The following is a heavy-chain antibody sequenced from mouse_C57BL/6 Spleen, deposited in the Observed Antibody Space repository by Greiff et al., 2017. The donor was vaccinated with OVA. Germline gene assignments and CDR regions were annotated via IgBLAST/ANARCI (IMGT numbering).Heavy chain of an antibody. Sequence: EVKLVESGGGLVKPGGSLKLSCAASGFTFSSYAMSWVRQTPEQRLEWVATISDGGSYTYYPDNLKGRFTISRDNAKNNLYLQISRLKSEDTAMYYCARDGSYAMDYWGQGTSVTVSS. V-gene: IGHV5-4*01. CDR3: ARDGSYAMDY. CDR1: GFTFSSYA. J-gene: IGHJ4*01. D-gene: IGHD1-1*01. CDR2: ISDGGSYT.